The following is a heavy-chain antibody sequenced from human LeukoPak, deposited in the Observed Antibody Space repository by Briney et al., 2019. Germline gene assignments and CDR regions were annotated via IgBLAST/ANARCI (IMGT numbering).Heavy chain of an antibody. V-gene: IGHV3-21*01. Sequence: GGSLRLSCVASGFTFSSYSMNWVRQAPGKGLEWVSSISSSSSYIYYADSVKGRFTISRDNAKKSLYLQMNSLKAEDTAVYYCARDGVLMVYAIYYWGQGTLVTVSS. CDR1: GFTFSSYS. J-gene: IGHJ4*02. CDR3: ARDGVLMVYAIYY. CDR2: ISSSSSYI. D-gene: IGHD2-8*01.